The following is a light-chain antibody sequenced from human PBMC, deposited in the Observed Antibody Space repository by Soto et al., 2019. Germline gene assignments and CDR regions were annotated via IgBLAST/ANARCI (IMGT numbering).Light chain of an antibody. Sequence: DIVMTQSPLSLPVTPGEPASISCRSSQSLLHSTGYNYLDWYLQKPGQSPQLLIYLVSNRASGVPDRVSGSGSGTDFTLKISRVEAEDVGVYYCMQALQTPRTFGQGTKLEIK. V-gene: IGKV2-28*01. J-gene: IGKJ2*02. CDR2: LVS. CDR3: MQALQTPRT. CDR1: QSLLHSTGYNY.